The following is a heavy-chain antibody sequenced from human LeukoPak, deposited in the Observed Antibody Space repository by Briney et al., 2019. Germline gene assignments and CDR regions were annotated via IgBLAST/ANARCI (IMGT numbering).Heavy chain of an antibody. CDR2: INHSGST. V-gene: IGHV4-34*01. J-gene: IGHJ4*02. D-gene: IGHD3-22*01. CDR3: ARGAMGYYDSSGYSTFDY. CDR1: GGSFSGYY. Sequence: PSETLSLTCAVYGGSFSGYYWSWIRQPPGKGLEWIGEINHSGSTNYNPSLKSRVTISVDTSKNQFSLKLSSVTAADTAVYYCARGAMGYYDSSGYSTFDYWGQGTLVTVSS.